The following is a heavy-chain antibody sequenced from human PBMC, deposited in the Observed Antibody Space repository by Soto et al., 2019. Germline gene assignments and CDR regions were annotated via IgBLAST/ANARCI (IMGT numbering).Heavy chain of an antibody. D-gene: IGHD6-13*01. CDR1: GFTFSSYG. J-gene: IGHJ3*02. CDR3: ARALYAGTDAFDI. Sequence: GGSLRLSCAASGFTFSSYGMHWVRQAPGKGLEWVAVIWYDGSNKYYADSVKGRFTISRGNSKNTLYLQMNSLRAEDTAVYYCARALYAGTDAFDIWGQGTMVTVSS. CDR2: IWYDGSNK. V-gene: IGHV3-33*01.